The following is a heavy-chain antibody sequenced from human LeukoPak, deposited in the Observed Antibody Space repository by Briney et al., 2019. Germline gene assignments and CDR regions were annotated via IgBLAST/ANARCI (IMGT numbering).Heavy chain of an antibody. CDR2: ISGSGGST. V-gene: IGHV3-23*01. Sequence: GGSLRLSCAASGFTFSSYAMSWVRQAPGKGLEWVSAISGSGGSTYYADSVKGRFTISRDNAKNSLYLQMNSLRAEDTAVYYCARDLAVTTFFFDYWGQGTLVTVSS. CDR1: GFTFSSYA. CDR3: ARDLAVTTFFFDY. J-gene: IGHJ4*02. D-gene: IGHD3-16*01.